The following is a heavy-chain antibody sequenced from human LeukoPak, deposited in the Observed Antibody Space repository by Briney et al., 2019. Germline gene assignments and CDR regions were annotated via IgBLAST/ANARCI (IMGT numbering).Heavy chain of an antibody. Sequence: SETLSLTCTVSGGSISSSSYYWGWIRQPPGKGLEWIGSIYYSGSTYYNPSLKSRVTIPVDTSKNQFSLKLSSVTAADTAVYYCARIKAARIFGVVNYYYYYYMDVWGKGTTVTVSS. D-gene: IGHD3-3*01. J-gene: IGHJ6*03. CDR2: IYYSGST. V-gene: IGHV4-39*07. CDR3: ARIKAARIFGVVNYYYYYYMDV. CDR1: GGSISSSSYY.